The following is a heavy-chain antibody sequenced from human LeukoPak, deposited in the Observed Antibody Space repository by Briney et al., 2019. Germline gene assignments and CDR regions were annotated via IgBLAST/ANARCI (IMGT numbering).Heavy chain of an antibody. D-gene: IGHD1-14*01. V-gene: IGHV3-7*01. CDR1: GFTVSSNY. CDR2: IKQDGSEK. CDR3: ARNQRRLDY. Sequence: GGSLRLSCAASGFTVSSNYMSWVRQAPGKGLELVANIKQDGSEKYYVDSLKGRFTISRDNAKNSLYLQMNSLRAEDTAVYYCARNQRRLDYWGQGTLVTVSS. J-gene: IGHJ4*02.